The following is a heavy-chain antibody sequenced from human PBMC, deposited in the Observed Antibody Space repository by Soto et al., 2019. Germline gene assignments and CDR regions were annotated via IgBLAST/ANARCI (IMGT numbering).Heavy chain of an antibody. CDR1: GGSISPYY. D-gene: IGHD5-18*01. Sequence: SETLSLTCTVSGGSISPYYWSWIRQPPGKGLEWIAYIYYSGSTNYNPSLRSRVTISVDTSSNQFSLDLRSVSAADTAVYFCARGVLGYTYGTFDSWGQGTLVTVSS. CDR2: IYYSGST. CDR3: ARGVLGYTYGTFDS. J-gene: IGHJ4*02. V-gene: IGHV4-59*01.